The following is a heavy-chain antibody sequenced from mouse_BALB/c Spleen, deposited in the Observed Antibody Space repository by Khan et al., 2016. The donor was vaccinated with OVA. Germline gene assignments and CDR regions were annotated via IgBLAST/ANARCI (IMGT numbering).Heavy chain of an antibody. Sequence: DLVKPGASVKLSCKASGYTFTSYWINWIKQRPGQGLEWIGRIGPGSSNTYYNEMFKGKATLTVDTSSSTAYIQLSSLSSEDSAVYFCARENYCGRSCYAMDYWGQGTSVTVSS. D-gene: IGHD1-1*01. CDR1: GYTFTSYW. CDR3: ARENYCGRSCYAMDY. CDR2: IGPGSSNT. J-gene: IGHJ4*01. V-gene: IGHV1S41*01.